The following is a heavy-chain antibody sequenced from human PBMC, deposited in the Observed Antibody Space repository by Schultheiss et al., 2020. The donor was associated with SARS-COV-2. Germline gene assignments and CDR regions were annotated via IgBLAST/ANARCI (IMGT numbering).Heavy chain of an antibody. CDR3: AMIVVVPAAHIPYYYYGMDV. J-gene: IGHJ6*02. V-gene: IGHV1-69*13. CDR1: GGTFSSYA. D-gene: IGHD2-2*01. CDR2: IIPIFGTA. Sequence: SVKVSCKASGGTFSSYAISWVRQAPGQGLEWMGGIIPIFGTANYAQKLQGRVTITADESTSTAYMELSSLRSEDTAVYYCAMIVVVPAAHIPYYYYGMDVWGQGTTVTVSS.